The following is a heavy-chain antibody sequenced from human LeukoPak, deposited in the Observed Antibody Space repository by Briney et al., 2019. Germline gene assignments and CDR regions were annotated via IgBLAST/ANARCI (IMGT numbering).Heavy chain of an antibody. CDR2: IYPADSDT. V-gene: IGHV5-51*01. J-gene: IGHJ5*02. Sequence: GESLKISCKGSGYSFATYWIGWVRQMPGKGLEWMGIIYPADSDTRYSPSFQGQVTISADKSISTAYLQWSNLKASDTAMYYCARQYYDSSGYPLFGPWGQGTLVTVSS. CDR3: ARQYYDSSGYPLFGP. D-gene: IGHD3-22*01. CDR1: GYSFATYW.